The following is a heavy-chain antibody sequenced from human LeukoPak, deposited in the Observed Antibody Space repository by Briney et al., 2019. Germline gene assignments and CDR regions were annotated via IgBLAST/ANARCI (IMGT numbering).Heavy chain of an antibody. CDR2: IIPIFGTA. D-gene: IGHD4-17*01. CDR1: GGTFSSYA. CDR3: ASGRKYDYGDYGSFDY. V-gene: IGHV1-69*13. J-gene: IGHJ4*02. Sequence: SVKVSYKAPGGTFSSYAISWVRQAPGQGLEWMGGIIPIFGTANYAQKFQGRVTITADESTSTAYMELSSLRSEDTAVYYCASGRKYDYGDYGSFDYWGQGTLVTVSS.